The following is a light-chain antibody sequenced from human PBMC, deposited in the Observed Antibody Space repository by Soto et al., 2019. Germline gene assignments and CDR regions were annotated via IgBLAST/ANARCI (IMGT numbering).Light chain of an antibody. CDR2: EGS. CDR3: CSYAGSSTSWV. V-gene: IGLV2-23*01. CDR1: SSDVGSYNL. Sequence: QSALTQPASVSGSPGQSITISCTGTSSDVGSYNLVSWYQQHPGKAPKLMIYEGSKRPSGVSNRFSGFKSGNTASLTISGLQAEDEADYYCCSYAGSSTSWVFGGGTKLTVL. J-gene: IGLJ3*02.